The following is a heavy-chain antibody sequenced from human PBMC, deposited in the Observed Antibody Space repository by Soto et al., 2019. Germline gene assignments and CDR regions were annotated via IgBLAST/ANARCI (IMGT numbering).Heavy chain of an antibody. J-gene: IGHJ4*02. CDR3: AKAYYGDYSEGPEPSYFDY. Sequence: GGSLRLSCAASGFTFSSYAMSWVRQAPGKGLEWVSAISGSGGSTYYADSVKGRFTISRDNSKNTLYLQMNSLRAEDTAVYYCAKAYYGDYSEGPEPSYFDYWGQGTLVTVSS. V-gene: IGHV3-23*01. CDR1: GFTFSSYA. CDR2: ISGSGGST. D-gene: IGHD4-17*01.